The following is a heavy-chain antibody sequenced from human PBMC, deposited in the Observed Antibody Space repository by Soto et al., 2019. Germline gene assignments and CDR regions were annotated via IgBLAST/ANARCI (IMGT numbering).Heavy chain of an antibody. J-gene: IGHJ6*01. D-gene: IGHD2-21*01. CDR3: ARGGYRDFRDPYFAMDV. CDR2: FYSGGST. Sequence: EVQLVETGGGLIQPGGSLRLSCAASGFSVTNNYMSWVRQAPGKGLEWVSIFYSGGSTYYADSVKGRFAISRDNSKNTLFLQMNTLRAEDTAVYYCARGGYRDFRDPYFAMDVWGPGTTVTVSS. V-gene: IGHV3-53*02. CDR1: GFSVTNNY.